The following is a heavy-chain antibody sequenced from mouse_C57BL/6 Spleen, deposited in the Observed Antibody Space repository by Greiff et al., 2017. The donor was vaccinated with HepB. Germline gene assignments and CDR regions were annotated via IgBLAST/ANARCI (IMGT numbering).Heavy chain of an antibody. CDR3: ARGWGYAMDY. CDR1: GYTFTDYN. V-gene: IGHV1-18*01. Sequence: EVQLQQSGPELVKPGASVKIPCKASGYTFTDYNMDWVKQSHGKSLEWIGDINPNNGGTIYNQKFKGKATLTVDKSSSTAYMELRSLTSEDTAVYYCARGWGYAMDYWGQGTSVTVSS. D-gene: IGHD3-3*01. CDR2: INPNNGGT. J-gene: IGHJ4*01.